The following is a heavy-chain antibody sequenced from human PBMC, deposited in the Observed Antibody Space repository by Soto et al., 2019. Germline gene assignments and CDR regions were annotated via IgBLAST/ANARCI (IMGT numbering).Heavy chain of an antibody. CDR1: GFTFSSYG. Sequence: QVQLVESGGGVVQPGRSLRLSCAASGFTFSSYGMHWVRQAPGKGLEWVSVIWYDGSNRYYADSVKGRFTISRDNSKNTLFLQMNSLRAEDTAVYYCARDFCGSTSCWRPFDYWGQGTLVTVSS. CDR3: ARDFCGSTSCWRPFDY. J-gene: IGHJ4*02. V-gene: IGHV3-33*01. CDR2: IWYDGSNR. D-gene: IGHD2-2*01.